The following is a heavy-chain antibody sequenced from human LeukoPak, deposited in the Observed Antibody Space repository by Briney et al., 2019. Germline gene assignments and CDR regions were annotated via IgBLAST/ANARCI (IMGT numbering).Heavy chain of an antibody. D-gene: IGHD6-13*01. Sequence: PGGSLRLSCAASGFTFSSYAMHWVRQAPGKGLEWVAVISYDGSNKYYADSVKGRFTISRDNSKNTLYLQMNSLRAEDTAVYYCARALGIAEGYYFDYWGQGTLVTVSS. J-gene: IGHJ4*02. V-gene: IGHV3-30-3*01. CDR3: ARALGIAEGYYFDY. CDR2: ISYDGSNK. CDR1: GFTFSSYA.